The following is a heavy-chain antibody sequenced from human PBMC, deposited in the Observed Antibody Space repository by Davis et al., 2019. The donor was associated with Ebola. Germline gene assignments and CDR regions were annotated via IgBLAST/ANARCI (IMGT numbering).Heavy chain of an antibody. CDR1: GFTFSSYW. Sequence: HTGGSLRLSCAASGFTFSSYWMHWVRQAPGKGLVWVSRINSDGSSTSYADSVKGRFTISRDNAKNTLYLQMNSLRAEDTAVYYCARGPRRGYSSSSRNWFDPWGQGTLVTVSS. CDR2: INSDGSST. J-gene: IGHJ5*02. V-gene: IGHV3-74*01. D-gene: IGHD6-6*01. CDR3: ARGPRRGYSSSSRNWFDP.